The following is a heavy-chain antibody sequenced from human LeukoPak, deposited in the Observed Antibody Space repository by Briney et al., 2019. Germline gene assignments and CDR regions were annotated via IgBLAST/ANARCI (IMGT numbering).Heavy chain of an antibody. CDR3: ARDARQQLVERFDY. Sequence: GGSLRLSCAASGFTFSDYYISWIRQAPGKGLEWVSYISSSGSTIYYADSVKGRFTISRDNAKNSLYLQMNSLRAEDTAVYYCARDARQQLVERFDYWGQGTLVTVSP. CDR2: ISSSGSTI. J-gene: IGHJ4*02. V-gene: IGHV3-11*01. D-gene: IGHD6-13*01. CDR1: GFTFSDYY.